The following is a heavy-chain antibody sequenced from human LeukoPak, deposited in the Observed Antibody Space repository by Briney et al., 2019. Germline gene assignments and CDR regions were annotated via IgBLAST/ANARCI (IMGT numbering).Heavy chain of an antibody. CDR2: INHSGST. J-gene: IGHJ4*02. Sequence: PSETLSLTCAVYGGSFSGYYWSWIRQPPGKGLEWIGEINHSGSTNYNTSLKSRVTISVDTSKNQFSLKLSSVTAADTAVHYCARLPYDFWSGYYRFDYWGQGTLVTVSS. D-gene: IGHD3-3*01. V-gene: IGHV4-34*01. CDR3: ARLPYDFWSGYYRFDY. CDR1: GGSFSGYY.